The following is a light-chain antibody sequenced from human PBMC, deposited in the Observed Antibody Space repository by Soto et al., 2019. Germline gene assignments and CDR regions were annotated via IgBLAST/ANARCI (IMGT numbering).Light chain of an antibody. CDR1: QSISSY. CDR3: QQSYRT. Sequence: DIQMTQSPSSLSASVGDRVTITCRASQSISSYLNWYQQKPGKAPKLLIYAASSLQSGVPSRLSGSGSGTDFTLTISSLQPEDFATYYCQQSYRTFGQGTKVDIK. V-gene: IGKV1-39*01. J-gene: IGKJ1*01. CDR2: AAS.